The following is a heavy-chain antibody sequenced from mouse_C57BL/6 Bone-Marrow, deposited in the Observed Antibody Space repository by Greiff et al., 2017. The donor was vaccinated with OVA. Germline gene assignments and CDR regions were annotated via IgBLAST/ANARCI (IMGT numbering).Heavy chain of an antibody. J-gene: IGHJ1*03. CDR3: ARRGAGVARYWYFDV. V-gene: IGHV1-19*01. CDR1: GYTFTDYY. Sequence: EVQLQQSGPVLVKPGASVKMSCKASGYTFTDYYMNWVKQSHGKSLEWIGVINPYNGGTSYNQKFKCKATLTVDKSSSTAYMELNSLTSEDSAVYYCARRGAGVARYWYFDVWGTGTTVTVSS. CDR2: INPYNGGT. D-gene: IGHD1-1*01.